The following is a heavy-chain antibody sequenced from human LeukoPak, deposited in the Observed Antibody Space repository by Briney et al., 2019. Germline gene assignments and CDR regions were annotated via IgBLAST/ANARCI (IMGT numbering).Heavy chain of an antibody. J-gene: IGHJ6*03. Sequence: SETLSLTCTVSGGSISGSSYYWGWIRQPPGKGLEWIGTIYYSGSTYYNPSLKSRVTISVDTSKNQFSLKLSSVTAADTALYYCAREMQDKSLQWIGELKKYYYYYMDVWGKGTTVTVSS. V-gene: IGHV4-39*07. D-gene: IGHD3-10*01. CDR2: IYYSGST. CDR3: AREMQDKSLQWIGELKKYYYYYMDV. CDR1: GGSISGSSYY.